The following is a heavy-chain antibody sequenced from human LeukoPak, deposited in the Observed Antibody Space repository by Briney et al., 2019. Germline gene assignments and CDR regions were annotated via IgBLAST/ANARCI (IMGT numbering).Heavy chain of an antibody. CDR1: GSSISSDYY. D-gene: IGHD3-3*01. CDR3: ARDHLANLASRLFDP. J-gene: IGHJ5*02. Sequence: PSETLSLTCAVSGSSISSDYYWGWIRPPPGKGLEWIGIINHSGRPYYHPSLTSRVTISVDTSKFQFSLKLISVTAADTAVYYCARDHLANLASRLFDPWGQGTLVTVSS. V-gene: IGHV4-38-2*02. CDR2: INHSGRP.